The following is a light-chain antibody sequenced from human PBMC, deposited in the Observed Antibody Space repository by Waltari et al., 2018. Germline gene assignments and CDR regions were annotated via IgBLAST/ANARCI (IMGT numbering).Light chain of an antibody. CDR1: QSFDSY. CDR2: DTS. V-gene: IGKV3-11*01. Sequence: EIVLTQSPVTLSLSPGERATLSCRASQSFDSYLAWYQQKRGQPPRLLIYDTSNRATGIPARFSGSGSGTDFTLTISSLEPDDFAVYFCQLRIKWPPEITFGQGTRLEIK. CDR3: QLRIKWPPEIT. J-gene: IGKJ5*01.